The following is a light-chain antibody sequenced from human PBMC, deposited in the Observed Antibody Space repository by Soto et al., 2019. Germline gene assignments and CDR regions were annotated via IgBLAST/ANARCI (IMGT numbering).Light chain of an antibody. V-gene: IGLV1-40*01. CDR2: GNT. CDR1: SXNIGAGYE. CDR3: QSYDTSLSASYV. J-gene: IGLJ1*01. Sequence: QSVLTQPPSVSGAPGQRFTISCTGSSXNIGAGYEVHWYQHLPGKAPKLLIYGNTNRPSGVPDRFSGSKSGTSASLAITGLQAEDEADYYCQSYDTSLSASYVFGGGTKVTVL.